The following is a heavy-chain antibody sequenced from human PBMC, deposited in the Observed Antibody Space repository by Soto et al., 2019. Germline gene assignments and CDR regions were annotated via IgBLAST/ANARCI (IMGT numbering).Heavy chain of an antibody. CDR1: GFTFSSYS. J-gene: IGHJ4*02. Sequence: EVQLVESGGGLVQPGGSLRLSCAASGFTFSSYSMNWVRQAPGKGLEWVSYISSSSSTIYYAGSVKGRFTISRDNAKNSLYLQMSIRRAEDTAVYYCARDQGYSYGPTDYWGQGTLVTVSS. V-gene: IGHV3-48*01. CDR3: ARDQGYSYGPTDY. D-gene: IGHD5-18*01. CDR2: ISSSSSTI.